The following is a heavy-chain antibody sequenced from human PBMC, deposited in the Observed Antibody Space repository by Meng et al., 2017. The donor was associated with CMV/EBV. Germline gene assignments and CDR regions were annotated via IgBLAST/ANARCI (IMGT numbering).Heavy chain of an antibody. D-gene: IGHD3-22*01. J-gene: IGHJ4*02. Sequence: EVAVVGFGARLIKPGATVMLSCAASGFTFTSYGMNWVRQAQGKGLEWVSSISSSSSYIYYADSVKGRFTISRDNAKNSLYLQMNSLRAEDTAVYYCARDSHYDTLYWGQGTLVTVSS. CDR1: GFTFTSYG. CDR3: ARDSHYDTLY. V-gene: IGHV3-21*01. CDR2: ISSSSSYI.